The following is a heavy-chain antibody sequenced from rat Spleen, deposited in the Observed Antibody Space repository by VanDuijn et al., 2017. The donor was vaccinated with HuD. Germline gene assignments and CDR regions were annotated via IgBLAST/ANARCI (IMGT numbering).Heavy chain of an antibody. CDR3: ARRNRYNPSFDY. CDR1: GFTFSDYF. J-gene: IGHJ2*01. V-gene: IGHV5-29*01. D-gene: IGHD1-5*01. CDR2: ISYDGSST. Sequence: EVQLVESDGGLVQPGRSLKLSCAASGFTFSDYFMAWVRQAPAKGLEWVATISYDGSSTYYRDSVKGRFTISRDNAKSTLYLQMDSLRSEDTATYYCARRNRYNPSFDYWGQGVMVTVSS.